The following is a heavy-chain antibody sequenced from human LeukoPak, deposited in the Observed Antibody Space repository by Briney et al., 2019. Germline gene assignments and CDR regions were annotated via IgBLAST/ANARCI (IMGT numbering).Heavy chain of an antibody. Sequence: GGSLRLSCAASGFTFSSYAMHWVRQAPGKGLEWVAVISYDGSNKYYADSVKGRFTISRDNSKNTLYLQTNSLRAEDTAVYYCARDGGIAVAGTDFDYWGQGTLVTVSS. CDR1: GFTFSSYA. J-gene: IGHJ4*02. V-gene: IGHV3-30-3*01. CDR3: ARDGGIAVAGTDFDY. CDR2: ISYDGSNK. D-gene: IGHD6-19*01.